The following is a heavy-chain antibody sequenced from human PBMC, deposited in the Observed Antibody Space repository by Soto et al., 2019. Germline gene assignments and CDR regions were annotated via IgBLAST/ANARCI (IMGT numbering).Heavy chain of an antibody. CDR3: ATAFGQLVQDY. J-gene: IGHJ4*02. CDR1: RFASGYHA. Sequence: PGGSLRLSCAASRFASGYHAMNWVRQAPGKGLEWVSTISSNGGSTYYADSVKGRFTISRDNSKNTLYLQMNSLRAEDTAVYYCATAFGQLVQDYWGQGTLVTVSS. D-gene: IGHD6-6*01. CDR2: ISSNGGST. V-gene: IGHV3-23*01.